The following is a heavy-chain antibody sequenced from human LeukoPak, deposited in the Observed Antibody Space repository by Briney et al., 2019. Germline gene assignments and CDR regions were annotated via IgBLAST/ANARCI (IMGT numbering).Heavy chain of an antibody. CDR1: GYSFTSYW. CDR2: IHPGDSDT. J-gene: IGHJ4*02. Sequence: GESLKISCKGSGYSFTSYWIGWVRQMPGKGLEWMGIIHPGDSDTRYSPSFQGQVTISADKSISTAYLQWSSLKASDTAMYYCARPKYSSGWEFDYWGQGTLVTVSS. V-gene: IGHV5-51*01. CDR3: ARPKYSSGWEFDY. D-gene: IGHD6-19*01.